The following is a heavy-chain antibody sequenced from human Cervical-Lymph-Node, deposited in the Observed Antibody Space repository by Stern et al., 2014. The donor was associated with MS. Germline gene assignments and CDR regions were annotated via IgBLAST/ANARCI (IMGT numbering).Heavy chain of an antibody. CDR1: GYTFTSYG. CDR3: ARDQVVVVPAAPNWFDP. J-gene: IGHJ5*02. V-gene: IGHV1-18*01. CDR2: ISAYNGNT. Sequence: QVQLVQSGAEVKKPGASVKVSCKASGYTFTSYGISWVRQAPGQGLEWMGWISAYNGNTNYAQKLQGRVTMPTDTSTSTAYMELRSLRSDDTAVYYCARDQVVVVPAAPNWFDPWGQGTLVTVSS. D-gene: IGHD2-2*01.